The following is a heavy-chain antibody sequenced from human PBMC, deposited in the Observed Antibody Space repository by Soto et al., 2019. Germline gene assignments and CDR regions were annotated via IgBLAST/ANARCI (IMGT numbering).Heavy chain of an antibody. V-gene: IGHV4-34*01. CDR3: AREDDRGDSDGMDV. CDR1: GGSFSGYY. J-gene: IGHJ6*02. D-gene: IGHD3-10*02. Sequence: SETLSLTCAVYGGSFSGYYWSWIRQPPGKGLEWIGEINHSGSTNYNPSLKSRVTISVDTSKNQFSLKLSSVTAADTAVYYCAREDDRGDSDGMDVWGQGTTDT. CDR2: INHSGST.